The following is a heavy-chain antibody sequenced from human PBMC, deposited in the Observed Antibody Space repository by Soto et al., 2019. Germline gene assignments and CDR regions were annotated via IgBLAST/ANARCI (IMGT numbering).Heavy chain of an antibody. Sequence: GGSLRLSCAASGFTFSSYSMNWVRQAPGKGLEWVSSISSSSSYIYYADSVKGRFTISRDNAKNSLYLQMNSLRAEDTAVYYCASTITRIYYYYGMDVWGQGTTVTVSS. CDR3: ASTITRIYYYYGMDV. CDR2: ISSSSSYI. D-gene: IGHD5-12*01. V-gene: IGHV3-21*01. J-gene: IGHJ6*02. CDR1: GFTFSSYS.